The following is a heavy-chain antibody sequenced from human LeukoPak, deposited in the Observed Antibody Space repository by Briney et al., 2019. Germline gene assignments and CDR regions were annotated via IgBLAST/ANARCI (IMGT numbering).Heavy chain of an antibody. CDR3: ARGMEQQLAFDS. D-gene: IGHD6-13*01. J-gene: IGHJ4*02. CDR1: GFTVSTTY. V-gene: IGHV3-53*01. Sequence: GGSLRLSCAASGFTVSTTYMRWVRQAPGKGLEWVSLIYSGGTIYSADSVKGRFTISSDNSKNTLYLQMNSLRAEDTAFYYCARGMEQQLAFDSWGQGTPVTVSS. CDR2: IYSGGTI.